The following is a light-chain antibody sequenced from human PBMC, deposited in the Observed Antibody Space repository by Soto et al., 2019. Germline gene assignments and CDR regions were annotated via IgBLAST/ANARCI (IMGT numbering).Light chain of an antibody. CDR1: QSISAW. V-gene: IGKV1-5*01. CDR2: DAS. J-gene: IGKJ1*01. Sequence: DIQMTQSPSTLSASVGDRVTITCRASQSISAWLAWYQQKPGEAPTLLIYDASSLESGVPSRFSGGGSETEFTLTISSLQPDDVATYYCQHYHDYPWTFGQGTKVDIK. CDR3: QHYHDYPWT.